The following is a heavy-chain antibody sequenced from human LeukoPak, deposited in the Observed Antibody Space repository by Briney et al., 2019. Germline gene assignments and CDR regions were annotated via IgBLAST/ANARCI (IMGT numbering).Heavy chain of an antibody. CDR1: GFTFSSYS. Sequence: GGSLRLSCAASGFTFSSYSMNWVRQAPGKGLEWVSSISSSSSYIYYADSVKGRFTISRDNAKNSLYLQMNSLRAEDTAVYYCARDLPIVGARGAFDIWGQGTMVTVSS. J-gene: IGHJ3*02. CDR2: ISSSSSYI. V-gene: IGHV3-21*01. CDR3: ARDLPIVGARGAFDI. D-gene: IGHD1-26*01.